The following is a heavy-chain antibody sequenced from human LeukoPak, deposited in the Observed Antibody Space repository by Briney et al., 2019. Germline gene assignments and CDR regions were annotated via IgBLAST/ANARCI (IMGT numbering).Heavy chain of an antibody. CDR2: ISSSGSSI. CDR3: ARVPVLTAAAGTFDF. V-gene: IGHV3-48*03. D-gene: IGHD6-13*01. CDR1: GFTFSNYE. J-gene: IGHJ4*02. Sequence: PGGSLRLSCAASGFTFSNYEMNWVRQAPGKGLEWVSYISSSGSSIYYADSVKGRFTISRDNAKNSLYLQMNGLRAEDTAVYYRARVPVLTAAAGTFDFWGQGTLVTVSS.